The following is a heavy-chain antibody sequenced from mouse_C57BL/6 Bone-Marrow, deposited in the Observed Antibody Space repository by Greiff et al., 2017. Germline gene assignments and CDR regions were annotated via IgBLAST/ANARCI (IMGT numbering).Heavy chain of an antibody. CDR1: GYTFTDYE. J-gene: IGHJ1*03. Sequence: VQLQQSGAELVRPGASVTLSCKASGYTFTDYEMHWVKQTPVHGLEWIGAIDPETGGTAYNQKFKGKAILTADKSSSTAYMELRSLTSEDSAVYYCTRYHHSNYWYCDVWGTGTTVTVSS. CDR2: IDPETGGT. CDR3: TRYHHSNYWYCDV. V-gene: IGHV1-15*01. D-gene: IGHD2-5*01.